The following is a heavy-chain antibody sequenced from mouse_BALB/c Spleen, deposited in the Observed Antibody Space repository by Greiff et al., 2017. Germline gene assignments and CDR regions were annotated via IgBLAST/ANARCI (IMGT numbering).Heavy chain of an antibody. CDR2: IYPGSGST. V-gene: IGHV1-55*01. CDR1: GYNFTSYW. D-gene: IGHD1-1*01. CDR3: ARLGYGSSYGFAY. Sequence: QVQLQQPGAELVKPGTSVKLSCKASGYNFTSYWINWVKLRPGQGLEWIGDIYPGSGSTNYNEKFKSKATLTVDTSSSTAYMQLSSLASEDSALYYCARLGYGSSYGFAYWGQGTLVTVSA. J-gene: IGHJ3*01.